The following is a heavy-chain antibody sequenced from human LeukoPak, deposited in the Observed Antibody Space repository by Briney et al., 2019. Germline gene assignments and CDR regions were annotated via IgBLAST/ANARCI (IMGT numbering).Heavy chain of an antibody. J-gene: IGHJ4*02. CDR3: AREMYSSSWYYFDY. V-gene: IGHV3-43*02. CDR2: IIGDGGST. D-gene: IGHD6-13*01. Sequence: GGSLRLSCAASGFTFDDYAMHWVRQAPGKGLEWVSLIIGDGGSTYYADSVKGRFTISRDTSKNTLYLQMNSLTAEDTAVYYCAREMYSSSWYYFDYWGQGTLVTVSS. CDR1: GFTFDDYA.